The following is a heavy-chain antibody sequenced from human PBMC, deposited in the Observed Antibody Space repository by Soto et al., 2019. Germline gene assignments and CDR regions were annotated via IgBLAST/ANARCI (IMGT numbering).Heavy chain of an antibody. CDR1: GGSISSYY. Sequence: TSETLSLTCTVSGGSISSYYWSLIRQPPGKGLEWIGYIYYSGSTNYNPSLKSRVTISVDRSKNQFSLKLSSVTAADTAVYYCARDLPRVRGVNHYGMDVWGQGTTVTVSS. J-gene: IGHJ6*02. CDR2: IYYSGST. CDR3: ARDLPRVRGVNHYGMDV. V-gene: IGHV4-59*12. D-gene: IGHD3-10*01.